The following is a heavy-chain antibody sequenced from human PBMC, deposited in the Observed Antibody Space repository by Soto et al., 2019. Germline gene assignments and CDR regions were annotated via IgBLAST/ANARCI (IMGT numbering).Heavy chain of an antibody. CDR2: IFLSGST. CDR3: AREIGGPSDY. Sequence: SYWWSWVRQPPGKGLEWIGEIFLSGSTNYNPSLKSRVTISVDKSKNQFSLKLNSVTAADTAVYYCAREIGGPSDYWGQGTLVTVSS. CDR1: SYW. V-gene: IGHV4-4*02. J-gene: IGHJ4*02. D-gene: IGHD3-16*01.